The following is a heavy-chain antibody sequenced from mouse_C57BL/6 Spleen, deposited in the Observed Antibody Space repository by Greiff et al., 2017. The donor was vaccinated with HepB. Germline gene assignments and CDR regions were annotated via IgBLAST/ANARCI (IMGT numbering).Heavy chain of an antibody. D-gene: IGHD1-1*01. V-gene: IGHV14-2*01. CDR2: IDPEDGET. Sequence: DVKLQESGAELVKPGASVKLSCTASGFNIKDYYMHWVKQRTEQGLEWIGRIDPEDGETKYAPKFQGKATITADTSSNTAYLQLSSLTSEDTAVYYCASYYGSSYVGGAMDYWGQGTSVTVSS. J-gene: IGHJ4*01. CDR1: GFNIKDYY. CDR3: ASYYGSSYVGGAMDY.